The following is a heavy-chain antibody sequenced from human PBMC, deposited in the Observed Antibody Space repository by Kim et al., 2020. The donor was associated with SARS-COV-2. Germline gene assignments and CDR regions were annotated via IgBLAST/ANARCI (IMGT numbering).Heavy chain of an antibody. Sequence: ASVKVSCKALGYNFGAYGISWVRQAPGQGLEWMGHIDTVVGDTYYAERVQGRVTITADTSTNMAYVELRGLTSDDTAVYYCARDRGYRPDSFDFWGQGTKVIVSS. CDR3: ARDRGYRPDSFDF. CDR2: IDTVVGDT. CDR1: GYNFGAYG. D-gene: IGHD5-18*01. V-gene: IGHV1-18*04. J-gene: IGHJ3*01.